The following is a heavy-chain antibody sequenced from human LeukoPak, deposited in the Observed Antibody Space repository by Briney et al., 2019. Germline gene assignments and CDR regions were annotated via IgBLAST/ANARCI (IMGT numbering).Heavy chain of an antibody. CDR1: GFTFSSYW. J-gene: IGHJ2*01. V-gene: IGHV3-7*01. Sequence: GGSLRLSCAATGFTFSSYWMTWVRQAPGKGLEGVGNINQEGRDKNYVDSVKGRFTISRDNAKNSLYLQMNNLRAEDTAVYYCASDIRYFNRWGRGSLVTVSS. CDR3: ASDIRYFNR. CDR2: INQEGRDK.